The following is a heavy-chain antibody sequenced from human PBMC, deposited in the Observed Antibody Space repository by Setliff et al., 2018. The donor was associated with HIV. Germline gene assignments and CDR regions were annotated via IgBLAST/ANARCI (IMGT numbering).Heavy chain of an antibody. V-gene: IGHV4-39*07. CDR2: IYYSGST. CDR1: GGSISSSSYY. CDR3: ARVYSDYREGYYFDY. J-gene: IGHJ4*02. D-gene: IGHD4-17*01. Sequence: PSETLSLTCRVSGGSISSSSYYWGWIRQPPGKGLEWIGSIYYSGSTYYNPSLKSRVTISVDTSKNHFSLKLSSVTAADTAVYYCARVYSDYREGYYFDYWGQGTLVTVS.